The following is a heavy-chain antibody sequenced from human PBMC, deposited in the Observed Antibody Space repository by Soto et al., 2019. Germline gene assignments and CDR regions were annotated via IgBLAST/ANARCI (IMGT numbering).Heavy chain of an antibody. D-gene: IGHD3-22*01. Sequence: EVQLLDSGGGLVQPGGSLRLSCAASGFTFSSYAMSWVRQAPGKGLEWVSAISGSGAATYYADSVKGRFTISRDNSKTTVYLQMNTLRAEDTAVYYCAKRSRDQRDGSGYYSQFDSWIQGTLITVSS. V-gene: IGHV3-23*01. J-gene: IGHJ4*02. CDR2: ISGSGAAT. CDR3: AKRSRDQRDGSGYYSQFDS. CDR1: GFTFSSYA.